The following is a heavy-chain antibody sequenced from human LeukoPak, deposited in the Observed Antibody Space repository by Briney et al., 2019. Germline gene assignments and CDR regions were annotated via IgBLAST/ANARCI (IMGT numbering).Heavy chain of an antibody. CDR1: GGSFSGYY. CDR2: INHSGST. J-gene: IGHJ4*02. CDR3: AGSRPGYSSLDY. V-gene: IGHV4-34*01. Sequence: SETLSLTCAVYGGSFSGYYWSWIRQPPGKGLEWIGEINHSGSTNYNPSLKSRVTISVDTSKNQFSLKLSSVTAADTAVYYCAGSRPGYSSLDYWGQGTLVTVSS. D-gene: IGHD5-18*01.